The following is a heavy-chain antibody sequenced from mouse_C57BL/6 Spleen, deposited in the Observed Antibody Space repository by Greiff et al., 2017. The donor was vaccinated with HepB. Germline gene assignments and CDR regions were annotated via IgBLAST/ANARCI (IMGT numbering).Heavy chain of an antibody. CDR2: IWTGGGT. Sequence: VQLQQSGPGLVAPSQRLSITCTVSGFSLTSYAISWVRQPPGKGLEWLGVIWTGGGTNYNSALKSRLSISKDNSKSQVFLKMNSLQTDDTARYYCARYYGSSPYYAMDYWGQGTSVTVSS. D-gene: IGHD1-1*01. CDR1: GFSLTSYA. J-gene: IGHJ4*01. V-gene: IGHV2-9-1*01. CDR3: ARYYGSSPYYAMDY.